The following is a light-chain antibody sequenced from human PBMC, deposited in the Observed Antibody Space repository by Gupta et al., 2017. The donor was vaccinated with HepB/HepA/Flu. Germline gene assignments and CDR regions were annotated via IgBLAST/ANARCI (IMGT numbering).Light chain of an antibody. J-gene: IGLJ1*01. CDR2: RDS. V-gene: IGLV3-9*01. CDR3: QVWDSFTNV. Sequence: YELTQPLSVSVALGQTARLTCGGNNIGSKNVHWYQQKPGRAPVLVIYRDSDRPSGIPERFSGSNSGNTATLTISRAQAGDEADYYCQVWDSFTNVFGTGTKVTVL. CDR1: NIGSKN.